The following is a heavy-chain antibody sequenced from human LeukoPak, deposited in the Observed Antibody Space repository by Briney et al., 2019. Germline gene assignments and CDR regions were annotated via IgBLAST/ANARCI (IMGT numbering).Heavy chain of an antibody. CDR1: GFTVSSNY. J-gene: IGHJ5*02. CDR2: IYSGGST. CDR3: ARHSGPGSYSWFDP. V-gene: IGHV3-53*01. Sequence: PGGSLRLSCAASGFTVSSNYMSWVRQAPGKGLEWVSVIYSGGSTYYADSVKGRFTISRDTSKNTLYLQMNSLRAEDTAVYYCARHSGPGSYSWFDPWGQGTLVTVSS. D-gene: IGHD3-10*01.